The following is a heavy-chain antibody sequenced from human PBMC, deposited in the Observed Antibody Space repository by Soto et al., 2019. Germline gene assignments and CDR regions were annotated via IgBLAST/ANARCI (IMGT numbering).Heavy chain of an antibody. Sequence: EVQLVESGGGLVQPGGSLRLSCAASGFTFSSYNMNWVRQAPGKGLEWVSYISSSGGTRKHADSVKGRFTISRDNAKNSLYVQMNSLRAEDTAVYYCAREKSYGDYGSENYIDYWGQGTLVTVSS. J-gene: IGHJ4*02. D-gene: IGHD4-17*01. CDR1: GFTFSSYN. CDR2: ISSSGGTR. CDR3: AREKSYGDYGSENYIDY. V-gene: IGHV3-48*01.